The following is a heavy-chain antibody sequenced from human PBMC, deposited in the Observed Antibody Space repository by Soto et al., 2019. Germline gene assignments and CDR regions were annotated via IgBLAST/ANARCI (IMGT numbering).Heavy chain of an antibody. V-gene: IGHV1-18*01. CDR2: ISPYNGKT. Sequence: QAQLAQSGAEVKKPGASVNISCKASGYTFTNYGFIWVRQAPGHGLEWVGWISPYNGKTEYAQKFQGRVPMTRDKHTSTAYMELRSLRSDDTAVYYCARDIYGGNCCDAFDIWGQGTMVTVSS. CDR3: ARDIYGGNCCDAFDI. D-gene: IGHD2-15*01. J-gene: IGHJ3*02. CDR1: GYTFTNYG.